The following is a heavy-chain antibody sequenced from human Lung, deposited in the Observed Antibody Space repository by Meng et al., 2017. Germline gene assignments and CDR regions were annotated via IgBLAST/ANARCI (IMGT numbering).Heavy chain of an antibody. CDR1: GYTFPDYW. CDR3: ARDEDISAAGKLFGDY. CDR2: INPKSGDT. J-gene: IGHJ4*02. Sequence: VQLGQFGAEVKKPGASVKVSCKASGYTFPDYWLHWVRRAPGQGLEWMGRINPKSGDTHYAQRFQGRVTMTGDTSISTAYMELSRLRSDDTAMYYCARDEDISAAGKLFGDYWGQGTLVTVSS. V-gene: IGHV1-2*06. D-gene: IGHD6-13*01.